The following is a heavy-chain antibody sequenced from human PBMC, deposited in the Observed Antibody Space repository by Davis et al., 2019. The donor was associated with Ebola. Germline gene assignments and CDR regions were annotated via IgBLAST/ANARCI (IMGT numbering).Heavy chain of an antibody. D-gene: IGHD4-17*01. CDR2: IYPGDSDT. V-gene: IGHV5-51*01. CDR1: GYSFTSYW. CDR3: ARRCYGVYGLDDAFDI. Sequence: GESLKISCKGSGYSFTSYWIGWVRQMPGKGLEWMGIIYPGDSDTRYSPSFQGQVTISADKSISTAYLQWSSLKASDTAMYYCARRCYGVYGLDDAFDIWGQGTMVTVSS. J-gene: IGHJ3*02.